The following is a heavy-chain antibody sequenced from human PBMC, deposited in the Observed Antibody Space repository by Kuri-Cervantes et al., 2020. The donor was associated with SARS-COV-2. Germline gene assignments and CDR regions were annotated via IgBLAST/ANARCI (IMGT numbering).Heavy chain of an antibody. J-gene: IGHJ6*02. CDR3: ARSKGSGWFGFDPGIDV. V-gene: IGHV4-59*01. CDR1: GAPISSYQ. CDR2: IYYSGST. D-gene: IGHD6-19*01. Sequence: AETLTLPCTVSGAPISSYQWSWIRQPPGKGLEWRGDIYYSGSTNYNPSLKRRVTISVDTSKNQFSLKLSSVTAADTAVYYCARSKGSGWFGFDPGIDVWGQGTTVTVSS.